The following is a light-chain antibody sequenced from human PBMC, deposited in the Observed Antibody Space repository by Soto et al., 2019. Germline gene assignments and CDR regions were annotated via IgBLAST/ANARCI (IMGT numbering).Light chain of an antibody. Sequence: DIQMTQSPSTLSGSVGDRVTITCRASQTISSWLAWYQQKPGKAPKLLIYKASTLKSGVPSRFSGSGSGTEFTLTISSLQPDDFATYYCRHYNSYSDAFGQGTKV. CDR2: KAS. CDR3: RHYNSYSDA. J-gene: IGKJ1*01. CDR1: QTISSW. V-gene: IGKV1-5*03.